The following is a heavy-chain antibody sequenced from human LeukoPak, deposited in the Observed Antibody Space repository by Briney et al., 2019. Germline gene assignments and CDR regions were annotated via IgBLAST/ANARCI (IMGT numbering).Heavy chain of an antibody. D-gene: IGHD5-12*01. J-gene: IGHJ4*02. CDR2: IFHTGDA. CDR1: AGFINSSNW. Sequence: PSETLSLTCAVSAGFINSSNWWSWVRQPPGKGLEWIGEIFHTGDANYNPSLKSRVTMSVDKSKNQFSLRLSSVTAADTAMYFCVRDRNSNLRLGFWGQGALVTDSS. CDR3: VRDRNSNLRLGF. V-gene: IGHV4-4*02.